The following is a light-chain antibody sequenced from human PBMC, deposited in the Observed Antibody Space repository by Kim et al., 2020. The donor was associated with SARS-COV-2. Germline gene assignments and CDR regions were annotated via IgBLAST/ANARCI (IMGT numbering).Light chain of an antibody. J-gene: IGKJ5*01. CDR3: QQTYSSHHIT. V-gene: IGKV1-39*01. Sequence: VGDSDTTTSRVSQSISTQGQWYQQKPGKAPKLLIYEASTIEEGVPPRLVGGGSGTDFNLTIYSLQPDDFATYFCQQTYSSHHITFGQGTRLEIK. CDR1: QSISTQ. CDR2: EAS.